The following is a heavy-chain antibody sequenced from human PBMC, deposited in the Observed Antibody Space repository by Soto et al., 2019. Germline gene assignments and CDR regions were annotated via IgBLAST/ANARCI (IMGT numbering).Heavy chain of an antibody. CDR3: AKEARHTGLLGQWVG. D-gene: IGHD3-16*02. V-gene: IGHV3-23*01. Sequence: EEQLLESGGGLIQPGGSLRLSCAASGFTFYNYAMAWVRQAPGKGLEWVSSISDSGTSIFYADSVKGRFTISRDNSKDTLFLQMNSLRVEDTALYYCAKEARHTGLLGQWVGWGQGTLVTVSS. CDR2: ISDSGTSI. CDR1: GFTFYNYA. J-gene: IGHJ4*02.